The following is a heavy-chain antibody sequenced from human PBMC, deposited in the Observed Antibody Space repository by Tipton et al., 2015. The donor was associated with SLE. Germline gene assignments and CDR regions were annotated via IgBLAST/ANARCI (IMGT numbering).Heavy chain of an antibody. CDR3: ARFNHYGDTWSDS. Sequence: QLVQSGAEVKKPGASVKVSCKASGYTFTGNYIHWVRQAPGQGFVWMGWINPYSGGTKSAQKFQDRLTLTTDTSISTADLELSRLTSDDTAVYYCARFNHYGDTWSDSWGQGTLITVSS. CDR1: GYTFTGNY. CDR2: INPYSGGT. J-gene: IGHJ5*01. V-gene: IGHV1-2*02. D-gene: IGHD3-10*01.